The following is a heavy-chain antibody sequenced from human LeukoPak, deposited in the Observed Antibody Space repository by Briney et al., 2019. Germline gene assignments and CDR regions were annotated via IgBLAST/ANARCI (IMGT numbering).Heavy chain of an antibody. CDR1: GFTFSSYA. CDR2: ISYDGSNK. D-gene: IGHD1-14*01. Sequence: GGSLRLSCAASGFTFSSYAMHWVRQAPGKGLEWVAVISYDGSNKYYADSVKGRFTISRDNSKNTLYLQMNGLRAEDTAVYYCARDGVRTGFDYWGQGTLVTVSS. V-gene: IGHV3-30*01. CDR3: ARDGVRTGFDY. J-gene: IGHJ4*02.